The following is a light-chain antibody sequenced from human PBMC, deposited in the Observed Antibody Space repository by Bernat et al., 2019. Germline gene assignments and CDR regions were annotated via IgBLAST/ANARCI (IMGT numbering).Light chain of an antibody. CDR2: EGS. J-gene: IGLJ1*01. CDR3: CSYAGSSTFRMV. V-gene: IGLV2-23*03. Sequence: QSALTQPASVSGSPGQSITISCTGTRSDVGSYNLVSWYQQHPGKAPKLMIYEGSKRPSGVSNRFSGSKSGNTASLTISGLQAEDEADYYCCSYAGSSTFRMVFGTGTKVTVL. CDR1: RSDVGSYNL.